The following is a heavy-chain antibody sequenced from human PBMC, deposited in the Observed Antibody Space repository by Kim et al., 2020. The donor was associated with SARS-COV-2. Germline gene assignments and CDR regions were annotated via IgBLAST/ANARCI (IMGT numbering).Heavy chain of an antibody. CDR2: IYTGVST. Sequence: GGSLRLSCAASGFTLSSCWMSWVRQAPGKGLEWVALIYTGVSTSYADSVKGRFTISRDDSKNTLYLQMNSLRAEDTAVYYCARDPPTTSDYGMDVWGQGTTVTVSS. CDR1: GFTLSSCW. CDR3: ARDPPTTSDYGMDV. D-gene: IGHD1-7*01. J-gene: IGHJ6*02. V-gene: IGHV3-66*01.